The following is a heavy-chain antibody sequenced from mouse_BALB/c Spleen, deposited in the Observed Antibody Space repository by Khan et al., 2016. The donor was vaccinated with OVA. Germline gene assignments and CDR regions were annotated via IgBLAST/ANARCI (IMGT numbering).Heavy chain of an antibody. CDR3: ARGYDVFAY. J-gene: IGHJ3*01. V-gene: IGHV1-26*01. CDR1: GYSFTLYY. D-gene: IGHD2-14*01. CDR2: VNPSTGGS. Sequence: VQLQQSGPDLVKPGASVKISCKASGYSFTLYYMTWVKRSHGKSLEWIGRVNPSTGGSDYNQEFKGKAILTVDKSSNTAYMELHSLTSEDSAVYYCARGYDVFAYWGQGTLVTVSA.